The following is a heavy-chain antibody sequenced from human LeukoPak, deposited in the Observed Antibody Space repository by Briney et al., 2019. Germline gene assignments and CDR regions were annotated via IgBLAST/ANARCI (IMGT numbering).Heavy chain of an antibody. V-gene: IGHV3-21*01. CDR3: ARENGDMVRGVSSYYYYMDV. D-gene: IGHD3-10*01. Sequence: GGSLRLSCAVSGFAFSNYNMNWVRQAPGKGLEWVASISSSSGHIHYADSVKGRFTISRDNAKNSLYLQMNSLRAEDTAVYYCARENGDMVRGVSSYYYYMDVWGKGTTVTISS. CDR2: ISSSSGHI. CDR1: GFAFSNYN. J-gene: IGHJ6*03.